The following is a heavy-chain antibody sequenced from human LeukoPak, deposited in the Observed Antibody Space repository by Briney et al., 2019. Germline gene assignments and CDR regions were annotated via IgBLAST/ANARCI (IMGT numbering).Heavy chain of an antibody. D-gene: IGHD2-15*01. CDR2: ISAYNGNT. J-gene: IGHJ3*02. CDR3: AREEGVVVVTATDAFDI. V-gene: IGHV1-18*04. Sequence: ASVKVSCKASGYTFTSNGISWVRQAPGQGLEWMGWISAYNGNTNYAQKFQGRVTMTTDTSTSTAYMELRSLRSDGTAVYYCAREEGVVVVTATDAFDIWGQGTMVTVSS. CDR1: GYTFTSNG.